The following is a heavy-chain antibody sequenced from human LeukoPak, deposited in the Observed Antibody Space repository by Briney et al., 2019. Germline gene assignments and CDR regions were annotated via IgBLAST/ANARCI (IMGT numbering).Heavy chain of an antibody. Sequence: PGRSLRLSCAASGFTFSSYAMHWVRQAPGRGLGWVAVISHDGSNRFYADSVEGRFTISRDNSKNTLYLQMNSLRAEDTAMYYCARVHGDYGRFEYWGQGTLVTVSS. CDR2: ISHDGSNR. V-gene: IGHV3-30*04. J-gene: IGHJ4*02. CDR1: GFTFSSYA. CDR3: ARVHGDYGRFEY. D-gene: IGHD4-17*01.